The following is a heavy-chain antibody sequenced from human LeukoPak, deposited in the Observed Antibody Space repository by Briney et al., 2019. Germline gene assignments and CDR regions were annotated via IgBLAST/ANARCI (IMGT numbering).Heavy chain of an antibody. D-gene: IGHD1-26*01. CDR1: GFTFSNAR. CDR2: IKSKADGETT. CDR3: TTGWVPESVAFDI. Sequence: GGSLRLSCAASGFTFSNARMSWVRQAPGKGLEWVGHIKSKADGETTSYATPVKGRFTISRDDSKNTLYLQLNSLRAEDTGLYYCTTGWVPESVAFDIWGQGTLVTVSS. J-gene: IGHJ4*02. V-gene: IGHV3-15*01.